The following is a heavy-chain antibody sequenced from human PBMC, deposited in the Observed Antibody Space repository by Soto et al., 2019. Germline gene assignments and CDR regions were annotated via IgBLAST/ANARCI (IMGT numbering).Heavy chain of an antibody. CDR1: GGSISSSNW. Sequence: SETLSLTCAVSGGSISSSNWWGWVRQSPGKGLEWIGEIYHSGSTNYNPSLKSRVTISVDKSKNQFSLKLSSVTAADTAVYYCASFDSLTGYYPGYCGQGTLVTVSS. CDR2: IYHSGST. D-gene: IGHD3-9*01. V-gene: IGHV4-4*02. J-gene: IGHJ4*02. CDR3: ASFDSLTGYYPGY.